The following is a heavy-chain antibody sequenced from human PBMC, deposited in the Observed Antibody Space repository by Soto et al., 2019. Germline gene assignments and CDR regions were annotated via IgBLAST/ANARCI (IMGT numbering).Heavy chain of an antibody. D-gene: IGHD2-2*02. Sequence: SETLSLTCTVSGDSISSDGYYWSWIRQHPGKGLEWIGYIDYSGSTYYNPSLKSRVTMSIDTSKNRLSLNPGSVTAADTAVFYCARGGYCRGSSCYTPVHWFDPWGQGTLVTVSS. CDR2: IDYSGST. CDR3: ARGGYCRGSSCYTPVHWFDP. V-gene: IGHV4-31*03. CDR1: GDSISSDGYY. J-gene: IGHJ5*02.